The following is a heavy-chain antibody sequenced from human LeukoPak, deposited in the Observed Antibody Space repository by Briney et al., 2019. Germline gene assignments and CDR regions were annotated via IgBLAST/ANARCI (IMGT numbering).Heavy chain of an antibody. D-gene: IGHD3-10*01. J-gene: IGHJ4*02. CDR2: IYSGGGT. CDR1: GFTVRSNY. CDR3: ASPYYYASGSFDV. Sequence: GGSLRLSCAASGFTVRSNYISWVRQAPGKGLEGVSVIYSGGGTNYADSVKGRFTISRDNSKNTLYLQMNSLRAEDTAVYYCASPYYYASGSFDVWGQGTLVTVSS. V-gene: IGHV3-53*01.